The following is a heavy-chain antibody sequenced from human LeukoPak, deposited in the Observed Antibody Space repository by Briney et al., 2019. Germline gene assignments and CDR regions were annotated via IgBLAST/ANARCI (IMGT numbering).Heavy chain of an antibody. CDR1: GYTFTSYA. D-gene: IGHD4-17*01. CDR3: ARVLEYGDYIDVDY. Sequence: ASVKVSCKASGYTFTSYAMHWVRQAPGQRLEWMGWINAGNGNTKYSQKFQGRVTITRDTSASTAYMDLSSLRSEDTAVYYCARVLEYGDYIDVDYWGQGTLVTVSS. CDR2: INAGNGNT. V-gene: IGHV1-3*01. J-gene: IGHJ4*02.